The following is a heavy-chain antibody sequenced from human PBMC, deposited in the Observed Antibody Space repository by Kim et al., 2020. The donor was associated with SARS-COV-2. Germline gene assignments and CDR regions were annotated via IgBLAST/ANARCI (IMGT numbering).Heavy chain of an antibody. Sequence: NLTPSLKSRVTMSIDTSKSQFSLRLSSVTAADKAVYYCARLRDNYRYYFESWGQGTLVTVSS. V-gene: IGHV4-34*01. D-gene: IGHD4-4*01. CDR3: ARLRDNYRYYFES. J-gene: IGHJ4*02.